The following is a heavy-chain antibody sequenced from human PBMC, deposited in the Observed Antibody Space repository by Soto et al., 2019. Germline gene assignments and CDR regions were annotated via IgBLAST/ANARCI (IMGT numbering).Heavy chain of an antibody. D-gene: IGHD3-9*01. J-gene: IGHJ4*02. V-gene: IGHV3-7*01. CDR3: ARDRLRYFDWLLFMDY. CDR2: INQGGSEK. CDR1: GFTFTNHW. Sequence: GGSLRLSCAASGFTFTNHWMSWVRQAPGKGLEWVANINQGGSEKYYVDSVKGRFTISRDNAKNSLYLQMNSLRAEDTAVYYCARDRLRYFDWLLFMDYWGQGTLVTVSS.